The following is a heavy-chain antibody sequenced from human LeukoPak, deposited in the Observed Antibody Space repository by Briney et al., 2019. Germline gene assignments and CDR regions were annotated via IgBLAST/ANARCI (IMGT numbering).Heavy chain of an antibody. CDR2: MHPNSGNT. V-gene: IGHV1-8*01. CDR3: ARLELLLWFGELTFYFDY. D-gene: IGHD3-10*01. CDR1: GYTFTSYD. Sequence: ASVKVSCKASGYTFTSYDINWVRQSTGQGLEWMGWMHPNSGNTGYAQNFQGRVTMTRNTSISTAYMELSSLRSDDTAVYYCARLELLLWFGELTFYFDYWGQGTLVTVSS. J-gene: IGHJ4*02.